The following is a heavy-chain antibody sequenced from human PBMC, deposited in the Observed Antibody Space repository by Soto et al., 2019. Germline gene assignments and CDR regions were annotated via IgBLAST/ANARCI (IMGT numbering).Heavy chain of an antibody. CDR2: ISYDGSNK. CDR3: ARERDGDYVSYDAFDI. J-gene: IGHJ3*02. Sequence: GGSLRLSCAASGFTFSSYAMHWVRQAPGKGLEWVAVISYDGSNKYYADSVKGRFTISRDNSKNTLYLQMNSLRAEDTAVYYCARERDGDYVSYDAFDIWGQGTMVTVSS. V-gene: IGHV3-30-3*01. CDR1: GFTFSSYA. D-gene: IGHD4-17*01.